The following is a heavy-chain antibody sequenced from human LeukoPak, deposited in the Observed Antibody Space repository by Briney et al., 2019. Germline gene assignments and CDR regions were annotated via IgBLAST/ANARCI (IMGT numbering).Heavy chain of an antibody. CDR3: ARDGDTAMILFAFDI. V-gene: IGHV4-59*01. CDR2: ISYFGST. J-gene: IGHJ3*02. D-gene: IGHD5-18*01. CDR1: GGSISSYY. Sequence: SETLSLTCTVSGGSISSYYWSWIRQPPGKGLEWIGYISYFGSTNYNPSLESRVTMSVDTSKNQFSLKLSSMTAADTAVYYCARDGDTAMILFAFDIWGQGTMVTVSS.